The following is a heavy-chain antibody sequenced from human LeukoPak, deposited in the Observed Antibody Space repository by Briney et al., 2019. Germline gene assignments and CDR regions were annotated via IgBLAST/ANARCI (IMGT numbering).Heavy chain of an antibody. CDR2: IYSGSST. Sequence: GGSLRLSCAASGFTVSSNYMSWVRQAPEKGLEWVSVIYSGSSTYYADSVKGRFTISRDNSKNTLYLQMNSLRAEDTAVYYCARDKVGGPSLNAMDVWGKGTTVTVSS. CDR3: ARDKVGGPSLNAMDV. D-gene: IGHD2-15*01. V-gene: IGHV3-53*01. CDR1: GFTVSSNY. J-gene: IGHJ6*04.